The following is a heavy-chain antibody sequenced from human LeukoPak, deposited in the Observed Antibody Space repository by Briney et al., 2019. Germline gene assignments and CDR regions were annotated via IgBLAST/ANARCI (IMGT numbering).Heavy chain of an antibody. CDR1: GYNFTTYW. D-gene: IGHD1-26*01. Sequence: GEPLKISRKGSGYNFTTYWIAWVRQMPGRGLEWMGINYPGDSDTRYSPSFQGQVTISADKSISTAYLQWSNLKASDHAMYYCARNRILGGTRAAFVCWVQGTLVTVSS. CDR2: NYPGDSDT. J-gene: IGHJ4*02. V-gene: IGHV5-51*01. CDR3: ARNRILGGTRAAFVC.